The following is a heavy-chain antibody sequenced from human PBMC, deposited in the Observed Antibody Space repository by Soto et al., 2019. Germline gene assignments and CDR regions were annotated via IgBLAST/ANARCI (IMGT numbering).Heavy chain of an antibody. Sequence: EVQLVESGGGLVQPGGSLRVSCAASGFTFSSYSINWVRQAPGKGLEWVSYISGSSTIYYADSVKGRFTISRDNAKNSLYLQMNILRDEDTAVYYCARVGLGLFGMDVWGQGTTVTVSS. CDR1: GFTFSSYS. D-gene: IGHD3-16*01. CDR3: ARVGLGLFGMDV. J-gene: IGHJ6*02. V-gene: IGHV3-48*02. CDR2: ISGSSTI.